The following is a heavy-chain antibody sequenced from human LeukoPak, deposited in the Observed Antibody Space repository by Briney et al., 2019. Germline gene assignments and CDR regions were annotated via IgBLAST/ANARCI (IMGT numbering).Heavy chain of an antibody. J-gene: IGHJ3*02. Sequence: PSQTLSLTCTVSGGSISSGSYYWSILRQTAGKGLEWIGHIYTSGSTNYSPSFKSRVTISLDTSKSQFSLKLSSVTAADSAIYYCARTHPQKEAFDIWGQGTMVTVSS. CDR2: IYTSGST. CDR1: GGSISSGSYY. V-gene: IGHV4-61*09. CDR3: ARTHPQKEAFDI.